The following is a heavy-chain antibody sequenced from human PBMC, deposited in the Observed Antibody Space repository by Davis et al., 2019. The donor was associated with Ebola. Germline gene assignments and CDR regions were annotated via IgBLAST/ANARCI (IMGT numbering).Heavy chain of an antibody. J-gene: IGHJ4*02. V-gene: IGHV4-59*08. CDR3: ATYMGGAVDTAMALTDY. Sequence: MPSETLSLTCTVSGGSISSYYWSWIRQPPGKGLEWIGYIYYSGSTNYNPSLKSRVTISVDTSKNQFSLKLSSVTAADTAVYYCATYMGGAVDTAMALTDYWGQGTLVTVSS. D-gene: IGHD5-18*01. CDR2: IYYSGST. CDR1: GGSISSYY.